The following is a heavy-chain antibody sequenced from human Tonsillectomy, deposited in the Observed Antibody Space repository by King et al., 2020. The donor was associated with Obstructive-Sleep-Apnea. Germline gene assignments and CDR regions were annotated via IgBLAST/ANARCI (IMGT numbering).Heavy chain of an antibody. CDR1: GFTFSYNG. CDR2: ISYDGDNK. CDR3: AKDGLRLSYFNY. Sequence: VQLVESGGGVVQPGRSLRLSCAASGFTFSYNGMHWVRQAPGKGLEWVAVISYDGDNKYYAHSVKGRFTISRDNSKDTLFLQMNSLRAEDTAVYYCAKDGLRLSYFNYWGQGTLVTVSS. V-gene: IGHV3-30*18. J-gene: IGHJ4*02.